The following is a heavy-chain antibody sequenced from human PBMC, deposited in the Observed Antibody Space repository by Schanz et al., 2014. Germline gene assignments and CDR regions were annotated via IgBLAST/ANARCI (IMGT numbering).Heavy chain of an antibody. Sequence: EVKLLESGGTLVRPGGSLRLSCAASGFTFSSYAMSWVRQAPGKGLEWVSVIGVDGTTTYYADSVKGRFTISRDNAKNSLFLQMNSLRAEDTAVYYCVRDSFFAFDYWGQGTLVTVSS. CDR3: VRDSFFAFDY. CDR2: IGVDGTTT. CDR1: GFTFSSYA. D-gene: IGHD3-3*01. J-gene: IGHJ4*02. V-gene: IGHV3-23*01.